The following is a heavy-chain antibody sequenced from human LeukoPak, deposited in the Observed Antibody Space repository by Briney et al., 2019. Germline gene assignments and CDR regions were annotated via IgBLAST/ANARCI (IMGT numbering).Heavy chain of an antibody. J-gene: IGHJ4*02. CDR3: ATSGSVTGNFDY. D-gene: IGHD6-25*01. Sequence: SVKVSCKAPGGTFSSYAISWVRQAPGQGLEWMGRIIPIFGTANYAQKFQGRVTITTDESTSTAYMELSSLRSEDTAVYYCATSGSVTGNFDYWGQGTLVTVSS. CDR1: GGTFSSYA. V-gene: IGHV1-69*05. CDR2: IIPIFGTA.